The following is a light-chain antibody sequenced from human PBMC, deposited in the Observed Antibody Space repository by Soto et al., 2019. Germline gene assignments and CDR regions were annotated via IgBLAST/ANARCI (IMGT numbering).Light chain of an antibody. CDR1: QSVSNNY. Sequence: ENLLTQSPGTLSLSPGEGATLSCRASQSVSNNYLAWYQQKPGQAPRLLIYDASTRAAGIPDRFSGSGSRTDFTLTISRLEPEDFAVYHCQQYGDLPITFGQGTKLEIK. CDR3: QQYGDLPIT. CDR2: DAS. J-gene: IGKJ2*01. V-gene: IGKV3-20*01.